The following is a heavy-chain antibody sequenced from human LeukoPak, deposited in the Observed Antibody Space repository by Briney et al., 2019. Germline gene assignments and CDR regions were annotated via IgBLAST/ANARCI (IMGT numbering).Heavy chain of an antibody. Sequence: ASVKVSCKASGYTFTAYYIHWVRQAPGQGLEWMGWVNPNSGDTNYPQKFQGRDTMTRDTSISTAYMELSRLGSDDTAVYYCARRSGVLTGYSNWGQGTLVTVSS. CDR3: ARRSGVLTGYSN. D-gene: IGHD3-9*01. V-gene: IGHV1-2*02. CDR1: GYTFTAYY. J-gene: IGHJ1*01. CDR2: VNPNSGDT.